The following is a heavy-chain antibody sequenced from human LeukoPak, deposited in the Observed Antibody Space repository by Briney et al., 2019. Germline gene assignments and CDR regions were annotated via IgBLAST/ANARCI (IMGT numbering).Heavy chain of an antibody. V-gene: IGHV3-23*01. CDR2: ISGSGSIT. CDR3: AKLGYCSTTSCTTNWFDP. CDR1: GFTSSSSV. J-gene: IGHJ5*02. D-gene: IGHD2-2*01. Sequence: PGGSLRLSCAASGFTSSSSVMSWVRQAPGEGLGWVSAISGSGSITYYADSVKGGFTLSTDNSKNTLFLQKRRLRAEDTAVYYCAKLGYCSTTSCTTNWFDPGGQGTLVTVSS.